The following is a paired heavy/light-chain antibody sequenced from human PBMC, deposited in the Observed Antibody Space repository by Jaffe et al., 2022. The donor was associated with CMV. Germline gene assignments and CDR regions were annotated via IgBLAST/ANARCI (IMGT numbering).Light chain of an antibody. CDR1: HDIRLS. V-gene: IGKV1-NL1*01. J-gene: IGKJ1*01. Sequence: DIQMTQSPSSLSASVGDRVTISCRASHDIRLSLAWYQQRPGKAPKLLVYTTSKLESGVPSRFTGSGSGTDYTLTISSLQPEDFATYYCQQYYDPPWTFGQGTNVES. CDR3: QQYYDPPWT. CDR2: TTS.
Heavy chain of an antibody. CDR3: ARAQYDSSGFSYIDK. V-gene: IGHV3-48*02. D-gene: IGHD3-22*01. CDR2: ISYNSAST. J-gene: IGHJ4*02. Sequence: EVQLVESGGGLVQPGGSLRLSCEASGFILSRYNMNWVRQGPGEGLEWVSYISYNSASTYYVDSVKGRFTIHRDDAKNSLYLQMNNLRDEDTALYYCARAQYDSSGFSYIDKWGRGTLVTVSS. CDR1: GFILSRYN.